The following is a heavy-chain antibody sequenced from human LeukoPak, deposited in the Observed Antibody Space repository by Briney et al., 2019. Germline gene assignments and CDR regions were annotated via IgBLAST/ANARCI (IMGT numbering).Heavy chain of an antibody. CDR1: GGSISSSGYS. D-gene: IGHD6-13*01. CDR2: IYYSGST. Sequence: SETLSLTCAVSGGSISSSGYSWSWIRQPPGKGLEWIGYIYYSGSTNYNPSLKSRVTISVDTSKNQFSLKLSSVTAADTAVYYCARLNLGEQLVRYWFDPWGQGTLVTVSS. CDR3: ARLNLGEQLVRYWFDP. V-gene: IGHV4-61*08. J-gene: IGHJ5*02.